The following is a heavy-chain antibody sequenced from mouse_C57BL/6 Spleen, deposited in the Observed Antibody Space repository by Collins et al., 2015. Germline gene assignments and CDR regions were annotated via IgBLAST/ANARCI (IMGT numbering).Heavy chain of an antibody. CDR3: ARWSYYYAMDY. Sequence: MNWVKQSNGKSLEWIGVINPNYGTTSYNQKFKGKATLTVDQSSSTAYMQLNSLTSEDSAVYYCARWSYYYAMDYWGQGTSVTVSS. J-gene: IGHJ4*01. CDR2: INPNYGTT. V-gene: IGHV1-39*01.